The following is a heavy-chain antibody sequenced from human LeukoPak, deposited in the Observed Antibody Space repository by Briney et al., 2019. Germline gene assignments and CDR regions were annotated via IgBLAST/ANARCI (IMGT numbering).Heavy chain of an antibody. CDR2: ISHSSSTI. V-gene: IGHV3-48*01. Sequence: PGGSLRLSCAASGFTFSSYAMSWVRQAPGKGLEWVSYISHSSSTIYYADSVKGRFTISRDNAKNSLYLQMNSLTADDTGVYYCGRAYLAGVRDWGQGTLVTVSS. CDR3: GRAYLAGVRD. J-gene: IGHJ4*02. D-gene: IGHD3-10*01. CDR1: GFTFSSYA.